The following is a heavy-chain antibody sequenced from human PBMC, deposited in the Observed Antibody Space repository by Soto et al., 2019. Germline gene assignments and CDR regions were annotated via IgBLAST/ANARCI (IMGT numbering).Heavy chain of an antibody. CDR1: GGSFTSNNW. J-gene: IGHJ4*02. Sequence: PSETLSRTCAVSGGSFTSNNWWTLFRQPPGQGLECIGEIYRTGSTNYNPSLKSRVTISLDNSENQFSLKVTSLTAADTAVYYCASRDPGTSVDYWGQGTLVTVSS. V-gene: IGHV4-4*02. CDR2: IYRTGST. D-gene: IGHD1-7*01. CDR3: ASRDPGTSVDY.